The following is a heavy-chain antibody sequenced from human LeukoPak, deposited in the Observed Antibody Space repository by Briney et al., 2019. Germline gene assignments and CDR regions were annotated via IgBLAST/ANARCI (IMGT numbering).Heavy chain of an antibody. CDR1: GGSISSSSYY. CDR3: ARGFGESEYYYYGMDV. Sequence: SETLSLTCAVSGGSISSSSYYWGWIRQPPGRGLDWIGTNYYAGGTYYNPSLKSRVTISVDTSKNQFSLRLSSVTAADTAVYYCARGFGESEYYYYGMDVWGQGTTVTVSS. J-gene: IGHJ6*02. V-gene: IGHV4-39*01. D-gene: IGHD3-10*01. CDR2: NYYAGGT.